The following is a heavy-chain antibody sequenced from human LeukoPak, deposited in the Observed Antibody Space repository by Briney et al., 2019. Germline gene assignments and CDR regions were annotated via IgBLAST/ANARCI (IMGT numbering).Heavy chain of an antibody. CDR1: GSSFTSYW. Sequence: GDPLKISCKASGSSFTSYWIGWVRQLPGKGLEWMGIIYPGDSDTIYNPSLQGHVTFSADKPISTSYLQWSILEAWTTALYYCASRANSGYEFFAYWGQGTLVTVSS. D-gene: IGHD5-12*01. CDR3: ASRANSGYEFFAY. J-gene: IGHJ4*02. CDR2: IYPGDSDT. V-gene: IGHV5-51*04.